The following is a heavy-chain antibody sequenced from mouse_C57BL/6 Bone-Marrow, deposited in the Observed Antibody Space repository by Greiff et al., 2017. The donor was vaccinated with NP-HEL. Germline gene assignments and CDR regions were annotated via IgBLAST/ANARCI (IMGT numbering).Heavy chain of an antibody. V-gene: IGHV2-9-1*01. CDR2: IWTGGGT. J-gene: IGHJ1*03. D-gene: IGHD1-1*01. CDR3: ARIPLITTVVRYFDV. Sequence: VMLVESGPGLVAPSQSLSITCTVSGFSLTSYAISWVRQPPGKGLEWLGVIWTGGGTNYNSALKSRLSISKDNSKSQVFLKMNSLQTDDTARYYCARIPLITTVVRYFDVWGTGTTVTVSS. CDR1: GFSLTSYA.